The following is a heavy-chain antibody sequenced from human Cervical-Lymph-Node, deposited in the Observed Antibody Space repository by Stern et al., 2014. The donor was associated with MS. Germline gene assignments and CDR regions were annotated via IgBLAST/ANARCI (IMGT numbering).Heavy chain of an antibody. CDR1: RFTFSSQT. V-gene: IGHV3-21*01. CDR2: ISSSSSYI. D-gene: IGHD2-2*02. J-gene: IGHJ4*02. Sequence: VQLVESGGGLVKPGGSLRLSCAASRFTFSSQTINWVRQAPGRGLEWVSSISSSSSYIYYADSVKGRFNISRDNSKNSLYLQMNSLRAEDTAVYYCASGVPAAIHWGQGTLVTVSS. CDR3: ASGVPAAIH.